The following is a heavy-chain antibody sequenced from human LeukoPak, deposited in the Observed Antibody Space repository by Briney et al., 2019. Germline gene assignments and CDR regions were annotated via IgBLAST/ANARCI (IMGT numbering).Heavy chain of an antibody. D-gene: IGHD2-15*01. V-gene: IGHV4-34*01. CDR2: INHSGST. CDR1: GGSFSGYH. Sequence: SETLSLTCAVYGGSFSGYHWSWIRQPPGKGLEWIGEINHSGSTNYNPSLKSRVTISVDTSKNQFSLKLSSVTAADTAVYYCARGGRNSYCSGGSCYRTRFDYWGQGTLVTVSS. CDR3: ARGGRNSYCSGGSCYRTRFDY. J-gene: IGHJ4*02.